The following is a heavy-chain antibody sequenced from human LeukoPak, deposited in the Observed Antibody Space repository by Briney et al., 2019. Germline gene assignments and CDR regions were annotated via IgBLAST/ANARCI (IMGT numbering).Heavy chain of an antibody. V-gene: IGHV3-7*01. D-gene: IGHD1-26*01. J-gene: IGHJ4*02. CDR3: AKGHWELRY. CDR1: GITFSNYW. CDR2: MNQDGSEK. Sequence: GGSLRLSCAASGITFSNYWMSWVRQAPGKGLEWVANMNQDGSEKYHVDSVKGRFTISRDNAKNSLYLQMSSLRAEDTAVYYCAKGHWELRYWGQETLVIVSS.